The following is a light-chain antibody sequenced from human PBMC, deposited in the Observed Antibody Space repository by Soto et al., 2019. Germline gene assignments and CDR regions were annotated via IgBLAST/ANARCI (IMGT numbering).Light chain of an antibody. J-gene: IGKJ1*01. CDR3: QNYNSDPRT. V-gene: IGKV1-27*01. CDR1: RGISNY. Sequence: DVQLTQSPSSLSASVGDRVTITCRASRGISNYLAWYRQKPGTVPELLIYAASTLRSGVPSRFSGSGSVTDFTLTISSLQPEDAATYHCQNYNSDPRTFGQGTKVEIK. CDR2: AAS.